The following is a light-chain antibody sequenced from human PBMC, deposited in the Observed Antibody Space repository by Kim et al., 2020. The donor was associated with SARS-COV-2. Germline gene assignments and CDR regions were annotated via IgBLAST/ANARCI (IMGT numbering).Light chain of an antibody. CDR3: WSTAGNKGV. Sequence: SYELTQPPSVSVSPGKTARITCAGDVLAKKYARWYQQKPGQAPVLVIYKDSERPSGIPERFSGSSSGTTVTLTISGAQDEDEADYYCWSTAGNKGVFGAGTKVTVL. V-gene: IGLV3-27*01. CDR1: VLAKKY. J-gene: IGLJ1*01. CDR2: KDS.